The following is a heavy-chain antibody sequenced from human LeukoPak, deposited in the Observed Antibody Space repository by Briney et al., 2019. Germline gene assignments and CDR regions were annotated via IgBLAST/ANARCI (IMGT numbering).Heavy chain of an antibody. J-gene: IGHJ3*02. D-gene: IGHD1-26*01. CDR2: IYHSGST. CDR3: ARKMSGSYRSGAFDI. V-gene: IGHV4-38-2*02. Sequence: SETLSLTCTVSGYSISSGYYWGWIRQPPGKGLEWIGSIYHSGSTNYNPSLKSRVTISVDKSKNQFSLKLSSVTAADTAVYYCARKMSGSYRSGAFDIWGQGTMVTVSS. CDR1: GYSISSGYY.